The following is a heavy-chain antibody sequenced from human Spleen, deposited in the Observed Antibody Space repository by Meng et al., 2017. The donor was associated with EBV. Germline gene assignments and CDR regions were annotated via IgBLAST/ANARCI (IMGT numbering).Heavy chain of an antibody. J-gene: IGHJ4*02. D-gene: IGHD6-19*01. CDR1: GFTPAHYG. CDR3: ARGRGSGWYDSFDY. Sequence: VQLVESGGGLIQPGGSLRLSCAAYGFTPAHYGMSWVRQVPGKGLEWVSGINWNGDSTGYADSVKGRFTISRDFAKNSLYLQMNSLRAEDTALYHCARGRGSGWYDSFDYWGQGTLVTVSS. CDR2: INWNGDST. V-gene: IGHV3-20*01.